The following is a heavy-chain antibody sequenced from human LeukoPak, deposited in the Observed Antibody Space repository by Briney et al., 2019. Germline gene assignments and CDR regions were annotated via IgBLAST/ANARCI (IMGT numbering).Heavy chain of an antibody. J-gene: IGHJ4*02. V-gene: IGHV3-23*01. CDR2: LSDSGNT. D-gene: IGHD2-21*01. CDR3: AKAPVTTCRGAYCYPFDY. Sequence: PGGSLRLSCAASGFTLSSYAMSCVRQAPGKGLEWVSSLSDSGNTYHADSGKGRFTISRDSSKNTLFLQMNRLRPEDAAVYYCAKAPVTTCRGAYCYPFDYWGQGTLVTVSS. CDR1: GFTLSSYA.